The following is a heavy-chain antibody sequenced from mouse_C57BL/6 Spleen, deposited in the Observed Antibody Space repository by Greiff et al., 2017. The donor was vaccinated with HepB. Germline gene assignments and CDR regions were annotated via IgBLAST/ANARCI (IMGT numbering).Heavy chain of an antibody. CDR1: GYAFSSYW. V-gene: IGHV1-80*01. J-gene: IGHJ2*01. CDR3: ARDTGNWDFDY. Sequence: QVQLQQSGAELVKPGASVKISCKASGYAFSSYWMNWVKQRPGKGLEWIGQIYPGDGDTNYNGKFKGKATLTADKSSSTAYMQLSSLTSEDSSVYFCARDTGNWDFDYWGQGTTLTVSS. CDR2: IYPGDGDT. D-gene: IGHD4-1*02.